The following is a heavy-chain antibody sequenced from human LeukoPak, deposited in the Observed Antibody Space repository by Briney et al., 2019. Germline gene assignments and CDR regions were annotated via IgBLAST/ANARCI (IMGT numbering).Heavy chain of an antibody. Sequence: SETLSLTCAVSGYSLSSGYYWGWSRPPPGKGLEWIGSIYHSGSTYYNPSLKSRVTISVDTSKNQFSLKLSSVTAADTAVYYCARGLTRYYYGMDVWGKGTTVTVSS. CDR2: IYHSGST. V-gene: IGHV4-38-2*01. D-gene: IGHD3-9*01. CDR1: GYSLSSGYY. J-gene: IGHJ6*04. CDR3: ARGLTRYYYGMDV.